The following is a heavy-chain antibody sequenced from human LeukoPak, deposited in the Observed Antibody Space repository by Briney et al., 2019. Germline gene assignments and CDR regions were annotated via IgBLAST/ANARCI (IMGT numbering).Heavy chain of an antibody. CDR2: ISSAGAT. CDR3: AKDLGEQQLVGSWFDP. CDR1: GFTFSSYG. V-gene: IGHV3-23*03. J-gene: IGHJ5*02. D-gene: IGHD6-13*01. Sequence: GGSLRLSCAASGFTFSSYGMHWVRQAPGKGLEWVSFISSAGATYYADSVKGRFTISRDNSKNTLYLQMNSLRAEDTAVYYCAKDLGEQQLVGSWFDPWGQGTLVTVSS.